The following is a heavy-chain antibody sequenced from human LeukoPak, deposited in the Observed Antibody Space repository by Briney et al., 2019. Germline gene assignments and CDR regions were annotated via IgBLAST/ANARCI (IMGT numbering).Heavy chain of an antibody. J-gene: IGHJ4*02. CDR3: ANLYYDSSGGHDY. Sequence: GSLRLSCAASGFTFSSYGMHWVRQAPGKGLEWVAVISYDGSNKYYADSVKGRFTISRDNSKNTLYLQMNSLRAEDTAVYYCANLYYDSSGGHDYWGQGTLVTVSS. CDR1: GFTFSSYG. V-gene: IGHV3-30*18. CDR2: ISYDGSNK. D-gene: IGHD3-22*01.